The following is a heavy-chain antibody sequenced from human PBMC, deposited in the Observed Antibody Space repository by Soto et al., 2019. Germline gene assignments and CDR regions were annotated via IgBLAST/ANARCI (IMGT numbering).Heavy chain of an antibody. V-gene: IGHV3-30-3*01. D-gene: IGHD6-6*01. CDR3: ARLYSSSSWDY. CDR2: ISYDGSNK. CDR1: GFTFSSYA. J-gene: IGHJ4*02. Sequence: QVQLVESGGGVVQPGRSLRLSCAASGFTFSSYAMHWVRQAPGKGLEWVAVISYDGSNKYYADSVKGRFTISRDNSKNTLYLQMNSPRAEDTAVYYCARLYSSSSWDYWGQGTLVTVSS.